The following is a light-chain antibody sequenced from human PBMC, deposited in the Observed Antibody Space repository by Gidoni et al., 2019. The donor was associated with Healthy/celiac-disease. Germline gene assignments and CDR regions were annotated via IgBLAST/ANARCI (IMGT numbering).Light chain of an antibody. V-gene: IGKV1-9*01. Sequence: DLQLTQSPSFLSASVGDRVTITCWASQGISSYLAWYQQKPGKAPKLLIYAASTLQSGVPSRFSGSGSGTEFTLTISSLQPEDFATYYCQQLNSYPLFTFGPGTKVDIK. CDR3: QQLNSYPLFT. J-gene: IGKJ3*01. CDR1: QGISSY. CDR2: AAS.